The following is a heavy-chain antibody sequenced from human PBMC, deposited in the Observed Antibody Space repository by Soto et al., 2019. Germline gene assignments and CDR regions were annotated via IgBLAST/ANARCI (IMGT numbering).Heavy chain of an antibody. D-gene: IGHD2-15*01. CDR1: GGSISSSSYY. J-gene: IGHJ6*03. CDR2: IYYSGST. V-gene: IGHV4-39*01. CDR3: ARLVYGCSGGSCYLYYYYYYMDV. Sequence: SETLSLTCTVSGGSISSSSYYWGWIRQPPGKGLEWIGSIYYSGSTYYNPSLKSRVTISVDTSKNQFSLKLSSVTAADTAVYYCARLVYGCSGGSCYLYYYYYYMDVWGKGTTVTVSS.